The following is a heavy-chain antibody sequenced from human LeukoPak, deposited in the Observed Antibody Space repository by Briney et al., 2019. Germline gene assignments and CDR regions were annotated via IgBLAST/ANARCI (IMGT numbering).Heavy chain of an antibody. V-gene: IGHV3-21*01. J-gene: IGHJ6*02. CDR3: ARDRGSGYCSSTSCYGNYYYYYGMDV. CDR2: IRSSSSYI. D-gene: IGHD2-2*01. Sequence: GGSLTLSWAASGFTFSRYSMNWVRQAQGKGLEWVSSIRSSSSYIYYADSVKGRFTISRDNAKNSLYLQMNSLRAEDTAVYYCARDRGSGYCSSTSCYGNYYYYYGMDVWGQGTTVTVSS. CDR1: GFTFSRYS.